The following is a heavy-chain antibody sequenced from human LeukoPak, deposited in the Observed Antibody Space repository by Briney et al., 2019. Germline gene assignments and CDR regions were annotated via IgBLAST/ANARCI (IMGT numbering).Heavy chain of an antibody. CDR1: GLTFSSYG. CDR2: ISYDGSNK. D-gene: IGHD3-22*01. Sequence: PGRSLRLSCAASGLTFSSYGMHWVRQAPGKGLEWVAVISYDGSNKYYADSVKGRFTISRDNSKNTLYLQMNSLRAEDTAVYYCAKDRGSSGYYDYWGQGTLVTVSS. CDR3: AKDRGSSGYYDY. V-gene: IGHV3-30*18. J-gene: IGHJ4*02.